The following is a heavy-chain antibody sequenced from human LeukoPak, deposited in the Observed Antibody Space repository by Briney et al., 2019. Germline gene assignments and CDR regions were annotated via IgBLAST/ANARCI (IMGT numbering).Heavy chain of an antibody. V-gene: IGHV3-7*03. J-gene: IGHJ5*02. CDR1: GFTFSSYW. D-gene: IGHD3-22*01. CDR2: IKQDGSEK. Sequence: GGSLRLSCVASGFTFSSYWMSWVRQAPGKGLEWVANIKQDGSEKYYVDSVKGRFTISRDNSKNTLYLQMNSLRAEDTAVYYCARASNYYDRYGQNWFDPWGQGTLVTVSS. CDR3: ARASNYYDRYGQNWFDP.